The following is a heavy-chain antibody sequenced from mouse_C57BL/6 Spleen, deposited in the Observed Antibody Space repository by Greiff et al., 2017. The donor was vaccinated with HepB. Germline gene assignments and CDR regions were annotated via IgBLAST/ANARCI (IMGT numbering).Heavy chain of an antibody. D-gene: IGHD1-1*01. CDR3: AREAYYGSSSFAY. J-gene: IGHJ3*01. CDR2: ISYDGSN. CDR1: GYSITSGYY. Sequence: EVQLQESGPGLVKPSQSLSLTCSVTGYSITSGYYWNWIRQFPGNKLEWMGYISYDGSNNYNPSLKNRISITRDTSKNQFFLKLNSVTTEDTATYYCAREAYYGSSSFAYWGQGTLVTVSA. V-gene: IGHV3-6*01.